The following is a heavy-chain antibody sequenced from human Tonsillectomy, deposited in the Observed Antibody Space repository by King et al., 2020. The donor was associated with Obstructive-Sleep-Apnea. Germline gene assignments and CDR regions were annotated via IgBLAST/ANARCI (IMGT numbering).Heavy chain of an antibody. CDR1: GFTFRSYA. J-gene: IGHJ4*02. D-gene: IGHD7-27*01. V-gene: IGHV3-23*03. CDR2: INFDSTDI. Sequence: VQLVESGGGLQQPGGSLRLSCLASGFTFRSYAMSWVRQSPGKGPEWVSFINFDSTDIIYADSVRGRFTISRDNLRNTVYLQMDSLRAEDTAQYYCVKCKGKNWVGAFDYGGPGTPVTVS. CDR3: VKCKGKNWVGAFDY.